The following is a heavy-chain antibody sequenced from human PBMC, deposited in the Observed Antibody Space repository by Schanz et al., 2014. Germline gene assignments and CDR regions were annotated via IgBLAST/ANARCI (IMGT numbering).Heavy chain of an antibody. CDR3: ARDRDQWDGNYLDY. Sequence: QVQLVQSGAEVQKPGASVKVSCKASGYTFTSYGVSWVRQAPGQGLEWMGWISTYTGNTNYAQRLQDRVTMTTDTSTSTVYMELRSLTSDDSAVYYCARDRDQWDGNYLDYWGQGTLVTVSS. J-gene: IGHJ4*02. V-gene: IGHV1-18*04. D-gene: IGHD1-26*01. CDR2: ISTYTGNT. CDR1: GYTFTSYG.